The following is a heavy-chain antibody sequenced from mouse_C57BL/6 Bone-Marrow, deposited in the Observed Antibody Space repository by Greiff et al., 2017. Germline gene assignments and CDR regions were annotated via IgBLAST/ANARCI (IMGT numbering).Heavy chain of an antibody. CDR2: IWSGGST. CDR1: GFSLTSYG. V-gene: IGHV2-5*01. CDR3: AKNRGDGYFYFDY. J-gene: IGHJ2*01. D-gene: IGHD2-3*01. Sequence: VQLQQSGPGLVQPSQSLSITCTVSGFSLTSYGVHWVRQSPGKGLEWLGVIWSGGSTDYNAAFMSRLSITKDNSKGQVLFKMNSRQADDPAIYYCAKNRGDGYFYFDYWGQGTTLTVSS.